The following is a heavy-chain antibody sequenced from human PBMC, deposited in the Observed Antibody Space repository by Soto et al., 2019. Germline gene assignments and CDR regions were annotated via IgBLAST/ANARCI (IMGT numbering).Heavy chain of an antibody. CDR2: IWYDGSNK. CDR1: GFTFSSYG. CDR3: ASASYSSSGKYYFDY. V-gene: IGHV3-33*01. Sequence: GGSLRLSCAASGFTFSSYGMHWVRQAPGKGLEWVAVIWYDGSNKYYADSVKGRFTISRDNSKNTLYLQMNSLRAEDTAVYYCASASYSSSGKYYFDYWGQGTLVTVSS. D-gene: IGHD6-6*01. J-gene: IGHJ4*02.